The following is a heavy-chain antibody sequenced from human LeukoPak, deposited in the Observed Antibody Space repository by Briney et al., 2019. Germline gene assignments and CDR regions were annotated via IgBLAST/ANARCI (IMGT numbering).Heavy chain of an antibody. CDR1: GFTVSSNS. V-gene: IGHV3-21*04. CDR3: ARDHGYCTNGVCYQLFDY. D-gene: IGHD2-8*01. Sequence: GGSLRLSCTVSGFTVSSNSWNWVRQAPGKGLEWVSFISTSSSYIYYADSVKGRFTISRDNAKNSLYLQMNSLRAEDTALYYCARDHGYCTNGVCYQLFDYWGQGTLVTVSS. J-gene: IGHJ4*02. CDR2: ISTSSSYI.